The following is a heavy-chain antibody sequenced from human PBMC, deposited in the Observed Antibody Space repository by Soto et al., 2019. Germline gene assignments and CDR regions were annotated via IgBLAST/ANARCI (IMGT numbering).Heavy chain of an antibody. J-gene: IGHJ4*02. CDR3: AKGATAIRPHLDY. V-gene: IGHV3-30*18. D-gene: IGHD2-21*02. Sequence: GSLRLSCAASGFTFSSYGMHWVRQAPGKGLEWVAVISYDGSNKYYADSVKGRFTISRDNSKNTLYLQMNSLRAEDTAVYYCAKGATAIRPHLDYWGQGTLVTVSS. CDR2: ISYDGSNK. CDR1: GFTFSSYG.